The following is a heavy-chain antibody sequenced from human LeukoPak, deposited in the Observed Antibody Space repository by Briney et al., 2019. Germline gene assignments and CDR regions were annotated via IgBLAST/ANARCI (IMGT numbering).Heavy chain of an antibody. V-gene: IGHV4-34*01. CDR3: AKKPRYCSSTSCPRSHGYFDY. CDR1: GGSFSGYY. D-gene: IGHD2-2*01. CDR2: INHSGST. J-gene: IGHJ4*02. Sequence: SETLSLTCAVYGGSFSGYYWSWIRQPPGKGLEWIGEINHSGSTNYNPSLKSRVTMSVDTSKNQFSLKLSSVTAADTAVYYCAKKPRYCSSTSCPRSHGYFDYWGQGTLVTVSS.